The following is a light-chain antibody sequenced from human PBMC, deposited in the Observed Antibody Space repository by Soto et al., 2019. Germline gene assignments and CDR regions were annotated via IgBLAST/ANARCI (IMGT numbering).Light chain of an antibody. J-gene: IGLJ1*01. CDR3: NSYTTLSNRV. CDR2: EVT. V-gene: IGLV2-14*01. Sequence: QSALTQPASVSGSPGQSITISCTGTSTDIGAYNYVSWYQQHPGKAPKLLIYEVTNRPSGVSNRFSGSKSGNTASLTISGLQAKDEANYYCNSYTTLSNRVFGTGTKLTVL. CDR1: STDIGAYNY.